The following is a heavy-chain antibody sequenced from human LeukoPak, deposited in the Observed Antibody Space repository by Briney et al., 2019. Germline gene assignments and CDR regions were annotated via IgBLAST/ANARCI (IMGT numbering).Heavy chain of an antibody. D-gene: IGHD1-26*01. Sequence: RGSLRLSCAASGFTFDNYWLHWVRQLPGRGLVWVARVNTDGSITTYADSVKGRFTISRDNTKNTVHLQMHSLRVEDTAVYYCARARPGSYLDFWPQRALVTVSS. V-gene: IGHV3-74*03. CDR2: VNTDGSIT. J-gene: IGHJ4*02. CDR1: GFTFDNYW. CDR3: ARARPGSYLDF.